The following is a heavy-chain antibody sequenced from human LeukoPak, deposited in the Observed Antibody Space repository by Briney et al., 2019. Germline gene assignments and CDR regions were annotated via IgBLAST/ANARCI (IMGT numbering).Heavy chain of an antibody. CDR3: AREADNTMVQGASFDQ. J-gene: IGHJ4*02. D-gene: IGHD3-10*01. Sequence: GASVKVSCKASGDNFSRYTVTWVRLAPGQGLEWMGGIIPAFGIPNYAQKFQGRVTITADEISSTAYMELRSLRSDDTAVYFCAREADNTMVQGASFDQWGQGTLVTVSS. V-gene: IGHV1-69*13. CDR1: GDNFSRYT. CDR2: IIPAFGIP.